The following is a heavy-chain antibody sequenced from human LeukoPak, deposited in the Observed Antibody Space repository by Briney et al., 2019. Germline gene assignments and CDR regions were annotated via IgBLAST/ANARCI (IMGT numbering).Heavy chain of an antibody. CDR1: GFTFSSYS. J-gene: IGHJ3*02. Sequence: GGSLRLSCAASGFTFSSYSMNWVRQAPGKGLEWVSSISSSSYIYYADSVKGRFTISRDNAKNSLYLQMNSLRAEDTAVYYCARVGQRNAFDIWGQGTMVTVSS. V-gene: IGHV3-21*01. CDR3: ARVGQRNAFDI. CDR2: ISSSSYI. D-gene: IGHD6-25*01.